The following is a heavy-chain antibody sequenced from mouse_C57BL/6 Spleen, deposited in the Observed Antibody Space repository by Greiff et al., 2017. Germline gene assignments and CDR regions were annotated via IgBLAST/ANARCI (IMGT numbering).Heavy chain of an antibody. V-gene: IGHV1-26*01. D-gene: IGHD2-5*01. Sequence: EVQLQQSGPELVKPGASVKISCKASGYTFTDYYMNWVKQSHGKSLEWIGDINPNNGGTSYNQKFKGKATLTVDKSSSTAYMELRSLTSEDSAVYYCARRDYSNYVRRYFDVWGTGTTVTVSS. CDR2: INPNNGGT. J-gene: IGHJ1*03. CDR3: ARRDYSNYVRRYFDV. CDR1: GYTFTDYY.